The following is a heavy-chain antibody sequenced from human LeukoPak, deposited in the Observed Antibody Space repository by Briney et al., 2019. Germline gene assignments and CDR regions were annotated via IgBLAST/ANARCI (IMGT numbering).Heavy chain of an antibody. CDR3: ARGRVAVAGTTPFDY. Sequence: PGGSRRLSCAASGFTFSTYSMNWVRQAPGKGLEWVSYISSSTNTIYYADSVKGRFTISRDNAKNSLYLQMNSLRDDDTALYYCARGRVAVAGTTPFDYWGQGTLVTVSS. J-gene: IGHJ4*02. V-gene: IGHV3-48*02. CDR2: ISSSTNTI. D-gene: IGHD6-19*01. CDR1: GFTFSTYS.